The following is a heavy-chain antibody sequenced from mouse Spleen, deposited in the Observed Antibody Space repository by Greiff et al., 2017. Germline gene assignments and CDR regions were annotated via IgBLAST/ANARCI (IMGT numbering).Heavy chain of an antibody. CDR1: GYSFTGYY. V-gene: IGHV1-42*01. D-gene: IGHD1-1*01. CDR2: INPSTGGT. CDR3: ARSHITTGFAY. J-gene: IGHJ3*01. Sequence: VHVKQSGPELVKPGASVKISCKASGYSFTGYYMNWVKQSPEKSLEWIGEINPSTGGTTYNQKFKAKATLTVDKSSSTAYMQLKSLTSEDSAVYYCARSHITTGFAYWGQGTLVTVSA.